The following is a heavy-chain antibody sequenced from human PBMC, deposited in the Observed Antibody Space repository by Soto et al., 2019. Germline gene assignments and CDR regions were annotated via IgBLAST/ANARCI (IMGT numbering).Heavy chain of an antibody. CDR1: GYTFTSYG. V-gene: IGHV1-18*04. Sequence: ASVNVSCKASGYTFTSYGISWVRQAPGQGLEWMGWISAYNGNTNYAQKLQGRVTMTTDTSTSTAYMELRSLRSDDTAVYYCARDESKDGYNWSRPYDYWGQGTLVTVSS. CDR3: ARDESKDGYNWSRPYDY. J-gene: IGHJ4*02. CDR2: ISAYNGNT. D-gene: IGHD5-12*01.